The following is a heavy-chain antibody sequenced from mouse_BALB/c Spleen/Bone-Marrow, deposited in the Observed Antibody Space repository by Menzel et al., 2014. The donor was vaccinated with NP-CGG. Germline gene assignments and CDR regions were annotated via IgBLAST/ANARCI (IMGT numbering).Heavy chain of an antibody. CDR2: IYPVNVHA. CDR3: ARWLLPYYAMDY. D-gene: IGHD2-3*01. V-gene: IGHV1S56*01. CDR1: GYTFTNYY. Sequence: QVQLQQSGPELVKPGASARISCKASGYTFTNYYIHWVKRRPGQGLEWIGWIYPVNVHANFNEKFRGKATLTADKSSSTAYMQLSSLTSEDSAVYFCARWLLPYYAMDYWGQGTSVTVSS. J-gene: IGHJ4*01.